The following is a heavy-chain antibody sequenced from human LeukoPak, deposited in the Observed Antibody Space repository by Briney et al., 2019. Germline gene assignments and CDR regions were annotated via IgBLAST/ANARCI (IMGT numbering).Heavy chain of an antibody. V-gene: IGHV4-30-2*01. J-gene: IGHJ6*02. CDR3: ARGLGTNYYYYGMDV. CDR2: IYHSGST. D-gene: IGHD1-1*01. Sequence: SETLSLTCAVSGGSISSGGYYWSWIRQPPGQGLEWIGYIYHSGSTYYNPSLKSRVTISVDRSKNQFSLKLSSVTAADTAVYYCARGLGTNYYYYGMDVWGQGTTVTVSS. CDR1: GGSISSGGYY.